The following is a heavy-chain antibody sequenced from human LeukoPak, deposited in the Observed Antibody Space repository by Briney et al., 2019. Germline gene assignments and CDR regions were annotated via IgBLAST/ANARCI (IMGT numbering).Heavy chain of an antibody. CDR3: ARAVDSSSPVDY. J-gene: IGHJ4*02. CDR1: GYTFTGYY. V-gene: IGHV1-2*02. Sequence: ASVKVSCKASGYTFTGYYMHWVRQAPGQGLEWMGWINPNSGGTNYAQKFQGRVTMTRDTSISTAYMELSRLRSDDTAVYYCARAVDSSSPVDYWGQGTLVTVSS. CDR2: INPNSGGT. D-gene: IGHD6-6*01.